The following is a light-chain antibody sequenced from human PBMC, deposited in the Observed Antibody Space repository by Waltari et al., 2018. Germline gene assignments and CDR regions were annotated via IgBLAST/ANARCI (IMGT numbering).Light chain of an antibody. CDR3: SSQTLDGLVL. Sequence: QSALTQPASVSGSPGQSITISCSGVGSAVGASDSVSWHQHHPGKAPQVIIYDVTNRPSGVYDRFSASKSANTASLTISRLQPEDEADYYCSSQTLDGLVLFGGGTRLTVL. CDR2: DVT. J-gene: IGLJ2*01. V-gene: IGLV2-14*03. CDR1: GSAVGASDS.